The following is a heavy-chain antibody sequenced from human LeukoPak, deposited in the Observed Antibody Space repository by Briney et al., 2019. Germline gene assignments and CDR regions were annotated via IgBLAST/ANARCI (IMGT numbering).Heavy chain of an antibody. CDR2: LNPNSDNT. Sequence: ASVKVSCKPSGYTFTTYDINWVRQATGQGLEWMGWLNPNSDNTASAQSFQGRLTLTRNTSISTAYMELSSLRSEDTAIYYCGRAGSHDRQTIDFWGQGTLVSVSS. CDR3: GRAGSHDRQTIDF. CDR1: GYTFTTYD. D-gene: IGHD1-26*01. V-gene: IGHV1-8*01. J-gene: IGHJ4*02.